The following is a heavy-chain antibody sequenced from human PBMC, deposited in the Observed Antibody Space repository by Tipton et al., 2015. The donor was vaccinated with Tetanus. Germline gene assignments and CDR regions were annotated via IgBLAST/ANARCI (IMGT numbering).Heavy chain of an antibody. CDR1: GGTFSSYA. CDR2: IIPIFGTA. J-gene: IGHJ4*02. D-gene: IGHD3-10*02. Sequence: QSGAEVKKPGSSVKVSCKASGGTFSSYAISWVRQAPGQGLEWMGGIIPIFGTANYAQKFQGRVTITADESTSTAYMELGSLRSEDPAVYYCARVPYYYERGPFDYWGQGTLVTVSS. CDR3: ARVPYYYERGPFDY. V-gene: IGHV1-69*01.